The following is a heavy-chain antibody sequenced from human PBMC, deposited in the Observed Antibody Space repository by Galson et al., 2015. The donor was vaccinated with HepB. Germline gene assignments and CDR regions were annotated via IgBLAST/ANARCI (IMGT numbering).Heavy chain of an antibody. CDR3: ARDYASSWYFNHYYGMDV. D-gene: IGHD6-13*01. V-gene: IGHV3-30*04. CDR2: ISYDGSNK. J-gene: IGHJ6*02. CDR1: GFTCSSYA. Sequence: SLRLSCAASGFTCSSYAMHWVRQAPGKGLEWVAVISYDGSNKYYADSVKGRFTISRDNSKNTLYLQMNSLRAEDTAVYYCARDYASSWYFNHYYGMDVWGQGTTVTVSS.